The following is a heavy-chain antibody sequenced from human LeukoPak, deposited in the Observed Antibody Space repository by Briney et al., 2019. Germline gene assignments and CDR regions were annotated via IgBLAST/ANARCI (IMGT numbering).Heavy chain of an antibody. J-gene: IGHJ1*01. Sequence: SETLSLTCAVYGGPFSGYYWSWIRQPPGKGLEWIGEINHSGSTNYNPSLKSRVTISVDTSKNQFSLKLSSVTAADTAVYYCARPHYSSSWYSRYFQHWGQGTQVTVSS. CDR1: GGPFSGYY. D-gene: IGHD6-13*01. CDR3: ARPHYSSSWYSRYFQH. V-gene: IGHV4-34*01. CDR2: INHSGST.